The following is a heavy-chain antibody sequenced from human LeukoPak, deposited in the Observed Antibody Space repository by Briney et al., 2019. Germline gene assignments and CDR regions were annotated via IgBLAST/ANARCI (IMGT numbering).Heavy chain of an antibody. J-gene: IGHJ4*02. Sequence: GGSLRLSCAASGFTFDDYGMSWVRQAPGKGLEWVSGINWNGGSTGYADSVKGRFTISRDNAKNSLYLQMNSLRAEDTAVYYCARDSRYFDWLQFDYWGQGTLVTVSS. CDR3: ARDSRYFDWLQFDY. CDR1: GFTFDDYG. D-gene: IGHD3-9*01. V-gene: IGHV3-20*04. CDR2: INWNGGST.